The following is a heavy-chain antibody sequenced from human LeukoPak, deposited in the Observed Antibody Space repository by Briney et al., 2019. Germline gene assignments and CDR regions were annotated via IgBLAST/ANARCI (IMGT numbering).Heavy chain of an antibody. CDR1: GYTFTSYY. CDR3: ARADRITIFGVVSRLGYYYGMDV. D-gene: IGHD3-3*01. J-gene: IGHJ6*02. Sequence: ASVKVSCKASGYTFTSYYMHWVRQAPGQGLEWMGIINPSGGSTSYAQKFQGRVTMTRDTSTSTVYMELSSLRSEDTAVYYCARADRITIFGVVSRLGYYYGMDVWGQGTTVTVSS. CDR2: INPSGGST. V-gene: IGHV1-46*01.